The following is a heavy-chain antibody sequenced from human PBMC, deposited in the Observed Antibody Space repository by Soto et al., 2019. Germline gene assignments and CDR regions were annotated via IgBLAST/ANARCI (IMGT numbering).Heavy chain of an antibody. V-gene: IGHV1-18*01. CDR1: GYTFTSYG. CDR2: ISAYNGNT. J-gene: IGHJ6*03. CDR3: ARRNYYYYYMDV. Sequence: ASVKVSCKASGYTFTSYGISWVRQAPGEGLEWMGWISAYNGNTNYAQKLQGRVTMTTDTSTSTAYMELRSLRSDDTAVYYCARRNYYYYYMDVWGKGTTVTVSS.